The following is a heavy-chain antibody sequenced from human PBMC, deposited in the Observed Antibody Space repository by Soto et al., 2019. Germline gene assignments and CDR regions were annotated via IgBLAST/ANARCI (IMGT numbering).Heavy chain of an antibody. J-gene: IGHJ4*02. Sequence: EVQLLESGGGLVQPGGSLRLSCAGSGYTHTFNTYAMSWVRQAPGKGLEWVAGISPTGGSTYYADSVKGRFTISRDNSKDTLFLQISSLRVEDAAVYFCAKVKRGIVPTIGVGFDSWGRGTLVTVSS. D-gene: IGHD5-12*01. CDR3: AKVKRGIVPTIGVGFDS. CDR2: ISPTGGST. V-gene: IGHV3-23*01. CDR1: GYTHTFNTYA.